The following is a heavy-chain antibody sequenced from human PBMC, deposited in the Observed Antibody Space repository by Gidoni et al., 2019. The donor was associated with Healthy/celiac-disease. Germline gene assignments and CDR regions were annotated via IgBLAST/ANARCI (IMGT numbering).Heavy chain of an antibody. CDR1: GVTFRTHP. CDR3: AKAASITMVRGVTVYFDY. J-gene: IGHJ4*02. D-gene: IGHD3-10*01. Sequence: EVQLLESGGGLVQPGGSLRLSVAAPGVTFRTHPLRWVRQAPGKGLEWVLAISGSGGSTYYADSVKGRFTISRDNSKNTLYLQMNSLRAEDTAVYYCAKAASITMVRGVTVYFDYWGQGTLVTVSS. V-gene: IGHV3-23*01. CDR2: ISGSGGST.